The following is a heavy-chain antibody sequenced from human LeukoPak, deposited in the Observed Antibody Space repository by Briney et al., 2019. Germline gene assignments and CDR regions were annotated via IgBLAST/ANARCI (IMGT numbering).Heavy chain of an antibody. D-gene: IGHD3-3*01. J-gene: IGHJ3*02. CDR1: GGSISSGGYY. CDR2: IYYSGST. V-gene: IGHV4-31*03. CDR3: ARHGPYYDFWSGYYDRAFDI. Sequence: SETLSLTCTVSGGSISSGGYYWSWIRQHPGKGLEWIGYIYYSGSTYYNPSLKSRVTISVDTSKNQFSLKLSSVTAADTAVYYCARHGPYYDFWSGYYDRAFDIWGQGTIVTVSS.